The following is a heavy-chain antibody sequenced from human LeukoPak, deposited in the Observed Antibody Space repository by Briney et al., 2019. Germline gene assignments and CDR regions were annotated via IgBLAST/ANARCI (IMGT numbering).Heavy chain of an antibody. CDR3: ARDCSRTSCYLGIYYYGMDV. Sequence: GGSLRLSCAASRFSFSSYEMNWVRQAPGKGLEWVSYISSSGGTTYYADSVRGRFTISRDNAKNSLYLQMNSLRVGDTAVYYCARDCSRTSCYLGIYYYGMDVWGQGTTVTV. CDR1: RFSFSSYE. D-gene: IGHD2-2*01. J-gene: IGHJ6*02. V-gene: IGHV3-48*03. CDR2: ISSSGGTT.